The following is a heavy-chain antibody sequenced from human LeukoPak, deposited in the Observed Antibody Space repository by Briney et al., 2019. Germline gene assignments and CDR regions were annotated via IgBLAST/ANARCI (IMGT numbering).Heavy chain of an antibody. CDR3: AKDSLSGEYIYGWGCFDS. V-gene: IGHV3-23*01. Sequence: GGSLRISCAASGFTLSNYAMNWVRQAPGKGLEWVSAISGGGGSAVYADSVKGRFTISRDNSKNTLYLQMNSLRAEDTAVYYCAKDSLSGEYIYGWGCFDSWGQGTLITVSS. D-gene: IGHD5-18*01. CDR2: ISGGGGSA. CDR1: GFTLSNYA. J-gene: IGHJ4*02.